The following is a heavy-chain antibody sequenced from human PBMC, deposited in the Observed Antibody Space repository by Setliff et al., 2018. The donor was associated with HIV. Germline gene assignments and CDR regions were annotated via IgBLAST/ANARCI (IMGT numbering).Heavy chain of an antibody. V-gene: IGHV4-4*02. Sequence: SETLSLTCAVSGGSISSSNWWSWVRQPPGKGLEWIGEIYHSGSTNYNPSLKSRVTISVDTSKNQFSLSLTSVTGADTAVYYCARGGASSKYLDPWGQGTLVTVS. CDR3: ARGGASSKYLDP. CDR1: GGSISSSNW. CDR2: IYHSGST. J-gene: IGHJ5*02. D-gene: IGHD2-15*01.